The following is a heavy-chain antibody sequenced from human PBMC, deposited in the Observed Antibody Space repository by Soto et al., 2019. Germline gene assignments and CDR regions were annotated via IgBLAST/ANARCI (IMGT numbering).Heavy chain of an antibody. CDR3: AREGASGFGMDV. Sequence: SETLSLTCTVSGGSIRSSYCSWIRQPAGKPLEWIGRIYTSGSTNYNPSLKSRVTMSVDTSKNQFSLTLSSVTAADTAVYYCAREGASGFGMDVWGQGTTVTDS. V-gene: IGHV4-4*07. J-gene: IGHJ6*02. CDR1: GGSIRSSY. CDR2: IYTSGST. D-gene: IGHD1-26*01.